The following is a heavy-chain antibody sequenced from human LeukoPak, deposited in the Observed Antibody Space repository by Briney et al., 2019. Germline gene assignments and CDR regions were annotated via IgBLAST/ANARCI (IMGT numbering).Heavy chain of an antibody. V-gene: IGHV3-7*01. D-gene: IGHD3-3*01. CDR2: IKQDGSEK. Sequence: PGGSLRLSCAASGFTFSSYWMSWVRQAPGKGLEWVANIKQDGSEKYYVGSVKGRFTISRDNAKNSLYLQMNSLRAEDTAVYYCARAALGVPYYYYMDVWGKGTTVTVSS. CDR1: GFTFSSYW. CDR3: ARAALGVPYYYYMDV. J-gene: IGHJ6*03.